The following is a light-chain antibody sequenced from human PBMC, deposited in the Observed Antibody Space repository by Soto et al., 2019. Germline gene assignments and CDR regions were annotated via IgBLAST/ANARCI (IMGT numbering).Light chain of an antibody. J-gene: IGLJ2*01. Sequence: QSALTQPRSVSGSPGQSVTLSCSGSGSDVGGYDFVSWYQQHPGKAPNLIIYDVSKRPSGVPDSYSGSKSGITASLTITGLQADDGAGYYCCSFSGTSPVGFGGGTELTLL. V-gene: IGLV2-11*01. CDR1: GSDVGGYDF. CDR3: CSFSGTSPVG. CDR2: DVS.